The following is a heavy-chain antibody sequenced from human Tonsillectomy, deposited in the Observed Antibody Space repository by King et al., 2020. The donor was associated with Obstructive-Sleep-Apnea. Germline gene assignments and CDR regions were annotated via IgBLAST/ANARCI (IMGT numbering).Heavy chain of an antibody. CDR3: ARGLGYYGSGSYSRVFYFDY. Sequence: QLVQSGAEVKKPGASVKVSCKASGYTFTNYDVNWVRQATGQGPEWMGWMNPNSGNTDYSQKFQGRVTMTRNTSISTAFMELSSLRSEDTAVYYCARGLGYYGSGSYSRVFYFDYWGQGTLVTVSS. V-gene: IGHV1-8*01. J-gene: IGHJ4*02. D-gene: IGHD3-10*01. CDR2: MNPNSGNT. CDR1: GYTFTNYD.